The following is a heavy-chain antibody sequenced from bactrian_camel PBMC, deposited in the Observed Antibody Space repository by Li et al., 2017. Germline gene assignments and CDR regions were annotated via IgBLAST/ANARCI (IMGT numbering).Heavy chain of an antibody. CDR3: AVDRNGANCYVRQYFDY. Sequence: HVQLVESGGGSVQAGGSLRLSCSVSGDTISSDCMAWFRQAPGEEREGVAQIDRDGGVSNYADAVKGRFFISQDDKKNTVYLSMNDLEPEDTAMYYCAVDRNGANCYVRQYFDYWGQGTQVTVS. CDR2: IDRDGGVS. D-gene: IGHD3*01. CDR1: GDTISSDC. V-gene: IGHV3S6*01. J-gene: IGHJ6*01.